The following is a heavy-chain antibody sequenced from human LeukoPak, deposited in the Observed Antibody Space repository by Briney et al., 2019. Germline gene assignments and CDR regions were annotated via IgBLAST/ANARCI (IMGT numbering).Heavy chain of an antibody. J-gene: IGHJ4*02. V-gene: IGHV4-59*01. D-gene: IGHD6-19*01. CDR1: GGSISSYY. CDR2: IYYSGST. Sequence: SETLSLTCTVSGGSISSYYWSWIRQPPGKGLEWIGYIYYSGSTNYNPSLKSRVTISVDTSKNQFSLKLRSVTAADTAVYYCARAPYSSGWWTYFDYWGQGTLVTVSS. CDR3: ARAPYSSGWWTYFDY.